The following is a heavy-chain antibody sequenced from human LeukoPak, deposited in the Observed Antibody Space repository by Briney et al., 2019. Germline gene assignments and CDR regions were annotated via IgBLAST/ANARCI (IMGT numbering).Heavy chain of an antibody. J-gene: IGHJ4*02. CDR1: EFTFSGFT. D-gene: IGHD5-24*01. CDR2: ITTLDSYI. V-gene: IGHV3-21*01. CDR3: AKDASAGYNYYFDY. Sequence: PGGSLRLSCEASEFTFSGFTMNWVRQAPGKEPEWVASITTLDSYIYYADSVQGRFTISRDNAKSELYLQMNSLRAEDTAVYYCAKDASAGYNYYFDYWGQGTRVTVSS.